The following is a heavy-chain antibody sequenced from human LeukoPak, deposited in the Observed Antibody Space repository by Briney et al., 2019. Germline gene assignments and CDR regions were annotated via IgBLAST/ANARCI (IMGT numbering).Heavy chain of an antibody. D-gene: IGHD1-26*01. Sequence: GASVKVSCKASGGTFSSYAISWVRQAPGQGLEWMGRIIPILGIANYAQKFQGRVTITADKSTSTAYMELSSLRSEDTAVYYCARARKWELLLGFDYWGQGTLVTVSS. V-gene: IGHV1-69*04. CDR3: ARARKWELLLGFDY. J-gene: IGHJ4*02. CDR1: GGTFSSYA. CDR2: IIPILGIA.